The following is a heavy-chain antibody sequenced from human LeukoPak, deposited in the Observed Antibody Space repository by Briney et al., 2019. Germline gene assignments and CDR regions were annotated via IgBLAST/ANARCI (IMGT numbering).Heavy chain of an antibody. J-gene: IGHJ4*02. CDR3: ARDGSAGSGVDF. Sequence: GGSLRLSCAASGFTFSSYAMHWVRQAPGKGLEWVAVISYDGSNKYYADSVKGRFTVSRDNSKNTLYLQMNSLRAEDTAVYFCARDGSAGSGVDFWGQGTLVTVSS. CDR1: GFTFSSYA. D-gene: IGHD6-13*01. CDR2: ISYDGSNK. V-gene: IGHV3-30-3*01.